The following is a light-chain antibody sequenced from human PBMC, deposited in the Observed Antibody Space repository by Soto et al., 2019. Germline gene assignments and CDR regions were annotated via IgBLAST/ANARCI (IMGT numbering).Light chain of an antibody. CDR1: SSDVGGYNY. CDR2: EVS. Sequence: QSVLTQPASVSGSPGQSITISCTGTSSDVGGYNYVSWYQQHPGKAPKLMISEVSNRPSGVSNRFSGSKSDNTASLTISGLQAEDEANYYCSSYTSKSYVVFGGGTKLTVL. J-gene: IGLJ2*01. V-gene: IGLV2-14*01. CDR3: SSYTSKSYVV.